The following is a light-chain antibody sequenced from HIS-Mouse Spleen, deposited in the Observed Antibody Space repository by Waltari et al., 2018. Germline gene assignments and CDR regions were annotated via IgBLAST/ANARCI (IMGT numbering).Light chain of an antibody. CDR2: DVS. CDR3: CSYAGSYTLV. J-gene: IGLJ2*01. Sequence: QSALTQPRSVSGSPGQSVTISCTGTSSDVGGYNYVSWYQQHPGKAPKLMIYDVSKRPSRVPDRFSGSKSGNTSSLTISVLQAEDEADYYCCSYAGSYTLVFGGGTKLTVL. V-gene: IGLV2-11*01. CDR1: SSDVGGYNY.